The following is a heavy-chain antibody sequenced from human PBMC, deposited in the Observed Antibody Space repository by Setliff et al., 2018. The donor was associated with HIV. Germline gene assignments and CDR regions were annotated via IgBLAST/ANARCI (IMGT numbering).Heavy chain of an antibody. Sequence: PSETLSLTCTVYGGSISSYYWSWIRQPPGKGLEWIGYIYYSGSTNYNPSLKSRVTISVDTSKNQFSLKLSSVTAADTAVYYCARGYPGIAVAGLSYYYYYYMDVWGKGTTVTVSS. J-gene: IGHJ6*03. V-gene: IGHV4-59*01. CDR2: IYYSGST. CDR3: ARGYPGIAVAGLSYYYYYYMDV. D-gene: IGHD6-19*01. CDR1: GGSISSYY.